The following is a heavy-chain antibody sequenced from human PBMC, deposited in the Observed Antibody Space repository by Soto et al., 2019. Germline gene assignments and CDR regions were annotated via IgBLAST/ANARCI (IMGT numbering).Heavy chain of an antibody. CDR1: GFTFTKYW. CDR3: ARDSLQWHLDY. D-gene: IGHD4-4*01. J-gene: IGHJ4*02. Sequence: PGGSLRLPCAAFGFTFTKYWMHWVRQAPGKGLEWVSSISSSSSYIYYADSVKGRFTISRDNAKNSLYLQMNSLRAEDTAVYYCARDSLQWHLDYWGQGTLVTVSS. CDR2: ISSSSSYI. V-gene: IGHV3-21*01.